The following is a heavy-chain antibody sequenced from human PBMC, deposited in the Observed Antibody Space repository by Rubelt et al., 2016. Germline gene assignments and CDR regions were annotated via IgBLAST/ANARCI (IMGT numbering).Heavy chain of an antibody. CDR3: ANFRGYSYDNDY. CDR1: GFTFSSYA. Sequence: GSGGGLVQPGGSLRLSCAASGFTFSSYAMSWVRQAPGKGLEWVSAISGSGGSTYYADSVKGRFTISRDNSKNTLYLQMNSLRAEDTAVYYCANFRGYSYDNDYWGQGTLVTVSS. D-gene: IGHD5-18*01. CDR2: ISGSGGST. J-gene: IGHJ4*02. V-gene: IGHV3-23*01.